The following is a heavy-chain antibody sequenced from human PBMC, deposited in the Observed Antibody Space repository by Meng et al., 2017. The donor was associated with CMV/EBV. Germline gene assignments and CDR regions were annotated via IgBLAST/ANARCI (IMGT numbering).Heavy chain of an antibody. CDR3: ARSPPYCSSTSCHWGWFDP. Sequence: ASVKVSCKASGYTFTSYGISWVRQAPGQGLEWMGWISAYNGNTNYAQKLQGRVTMTTDTSTSTAYMELRSLRSDDTAVYYCARSPPYCSSTSCHWGWFDPWGQGTLVTAPQ. V-gene: IGHV1-18*01. CDR2: ISAYNGNT. CDR1: GYTFTSYG. D-gene: IGHD2-2*01. J-gene: IGHJ5*02.